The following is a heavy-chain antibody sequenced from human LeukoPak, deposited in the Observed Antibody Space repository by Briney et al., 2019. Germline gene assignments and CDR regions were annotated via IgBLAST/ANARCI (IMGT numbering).Heavy chain of an antibody. Sequence: ASVKVSCKASGYTFTGYYMHWVRQAPGQGLEWMGWINPSGGSTSYAQKFQGRVTMTRDMSTSTVYMELSSLRSEDTAVYYCTSTYYDFWSGNRLYYMDVWGKGTTVTVSS. J-gene: IGHJ6*03. CDR1: GYTFTGYY. D-gene: IGHD3-3*01. CDR3: TSTYYDFWSGNRLYYMDV. V-gene: IGHV1-46*03. CDR2: INPSGGST.